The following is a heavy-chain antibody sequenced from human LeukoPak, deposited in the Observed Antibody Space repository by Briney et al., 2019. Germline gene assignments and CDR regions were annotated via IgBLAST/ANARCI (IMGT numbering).Heavy chain of an antibody. CDR2: INPNSGGT. CDR1: GYTFTGYY. CDR3: ARSGQQLAQETFDI. Sequence: ASVKVSCKASGYTFTGYYMHRVRQAPGQGLEWMGRINPNSGGTNYAQKFQGRVTMTRDTSISTAYMELSRLRSDDTAVYYCARSGQQLAQETFDIWGQGTMVTVSS. D-gene: IGHD6-13*01. V-gene: IGHV1-2*06. J-gene: IGHJ3*02.